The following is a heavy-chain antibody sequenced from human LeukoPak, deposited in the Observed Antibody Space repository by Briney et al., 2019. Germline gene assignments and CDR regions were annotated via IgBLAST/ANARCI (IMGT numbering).Heavy chain of an antibody. CDR2: INKDGSEK. D-gene: IGHD4-23*01. J-gene: IGHJ4*02. CDR3: ARSNSDPDY. V-gene: IGHV3-7*01. CDR1: GFTFSSHW. Sequence: GGSLRLSCSASGFTFSSHWMNWVRQAPGKGLEWVAIINKDGSEKNYVGSVKGRFTISRDNAKNSLYLQMNSLRAEDTAMYYCARSNSDPDYWGQGTLVIVPS.